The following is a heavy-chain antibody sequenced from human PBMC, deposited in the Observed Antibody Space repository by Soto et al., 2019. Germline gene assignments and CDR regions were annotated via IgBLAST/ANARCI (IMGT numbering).Heavy chain of an antibody. CDR3: ARDRYYYDSSSYFFDY. V-gene: IGHV1-18*04. CDR1: GYTFTSYG. D-gene: IGHD3-22*01. Sequence: ASVKVSCKASGYTFTSYGISWVRQAPGQGLEWMGWISAYNGNTNYAQKLQGRVTMTTDTSTSTAYMELRSLRSDDTAVYYCARDRYYYDSSSYFFDYWRQGTLVTVSS. J-gene: IGHJ4*02. CDR2: ISAYNGNT.